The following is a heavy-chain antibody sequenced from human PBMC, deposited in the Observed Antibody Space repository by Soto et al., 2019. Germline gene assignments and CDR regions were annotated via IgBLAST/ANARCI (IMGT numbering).Heavy chain of an antibody. CDR2: IMPIFGRP. J-gene: IGHJ6*02. CDR3: ATWLRMAGIGNYYYGMDV. V-gene: IGHV1-69*12. D-gene: IGHD6-19*01. CDR1: GGTFSDFA. Sequence: QVQLVQSGAEVKKPGSSMKVSCKASGGTFSDFAFSWVRQAPGQGPEWMGGIMPIFGRPDYPQKFRDRVTSTADASTSTVFVELRSLTSEDTAVYYCATWLRMAGIGNYYYGMDVWGQGTTVTVSS.